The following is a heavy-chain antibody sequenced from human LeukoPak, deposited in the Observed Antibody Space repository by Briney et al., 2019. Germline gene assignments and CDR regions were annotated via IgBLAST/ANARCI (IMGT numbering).Heavy chain of an antibody. Sequence: TGGSLRLSCAASGFTVSSNYMSWVRQAPGKGLEWVSSISSSSSYIYYADSVKGRFTISRDNAKNSLYLQMNSLRAEGTAVYYCARDGYYYDSSGYYAEYFQHWGQGTLVTVSS. V-gene: IGHV3-21*01. CDR1: GFTVSSNY. D-gene: IGHD3-22*01. CDR2: ISSSSSYI. J-gene: IGHJ1*01. CDR3: ARDGYYYDSSGYYAEYFQH.